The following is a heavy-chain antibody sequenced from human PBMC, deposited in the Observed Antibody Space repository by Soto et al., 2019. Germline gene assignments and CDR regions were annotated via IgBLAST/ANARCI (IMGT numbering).Heavy chain of an antibody. D-gene: IGHD5-12*01. CDR2: INHSGST. Sequence: SETLSLTCAVYGGSFSGYYWSWIRQPPGKGLEWIGEINHSGSTNYNPSLKSRVTISVDTSKNQFSLKLSSVTAADTAVYYCARKTSSDIVATITTFDYWGQGTLVTVSS. CDR3: ARKTSSDIVATITTFDY. CDR1: GGSFSGYY. V-gene: IGHV4-34*01. J-gene: IGHJ4*02.